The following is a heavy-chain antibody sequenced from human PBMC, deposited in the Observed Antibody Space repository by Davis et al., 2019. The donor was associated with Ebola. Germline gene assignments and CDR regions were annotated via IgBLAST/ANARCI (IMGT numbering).Heavy chain of an antibody. CDR2: ISYDGSNK. J-gene: IGHJ5*02. Sequence: GESLKISCAASGFTFSSYAMHWVRQAPGKGLEWVAVISYDGSNKYYADSVKGRFTISRDNSKNTLYLQMNSLRAEDTAVYYCARDSFEQFKDDEFDPWGQGTLVTVSS. CDR1: GFTFSSYA. D-gene: IGHD1/OR15-1a*01. CDR3: ARDSFEQFKDDEFDP. V-gene: IGHV3-30-3*01.